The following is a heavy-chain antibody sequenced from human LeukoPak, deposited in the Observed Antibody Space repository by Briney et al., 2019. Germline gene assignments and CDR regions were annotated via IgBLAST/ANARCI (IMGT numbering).Heavy chain of an antibody. Sequence: PGGSLRLSCAASGFTFSSYSMNWVRQAPGKGLEWVSSISSSSSYIYYADSVKGRFTISRDNAKNSLYLQMNSLRAEDTAVYYCASGPRVHSSIETHPDYWGQGTLVTVSS. CDR2: ISSSSSYI. J-gene: IGHJ4*02. CDR1: GFTFSSYS. D-gene: IGHD6-6*01. V-gene: IGHV3-21*01. CDR3: ASGPRVHSSIETHPDY.